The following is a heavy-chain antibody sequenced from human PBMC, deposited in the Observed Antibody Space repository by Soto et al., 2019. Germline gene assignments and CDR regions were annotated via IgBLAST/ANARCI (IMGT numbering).Heavy chain of an antibody. Sequence: GSGPTLVNPTQTLTLTCTFSGFSLSTSGVGVGWIRQPPGKALEWLALIYWDDDKRYSPSLKSRLTITKDTSKNQVVLTMTNMDPVDTATYYCAHILSYSSSWFSWSYFDYWGQGTLVTVSS. CDR2: IYWDDDK. CDR3: AHILSYSSSWFSWSYFDY. D-gene: IGHD6-13*01. V-gene: IGHV2-5*02. J-gene: IGHJ4*02. CDR1: GFSLSTSGVG.